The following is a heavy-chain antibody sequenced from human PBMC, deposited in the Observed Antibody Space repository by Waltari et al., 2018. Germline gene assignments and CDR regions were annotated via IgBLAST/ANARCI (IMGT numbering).Heavy chain of an antibody. Sequence: EVQLVESGGGLVQPGESLKLSCVVSGLDISPGWMSWVRQAPGKGPEWGANILQDGSEQYYVDSVKGRFTISRDNAKNSLSLHMNSLRVEDTAVYYCATLRYLEDWGQGTLVTVS. D-gene: IGHD3-9*01. V-gene: IGHV3-7*03. J-gene: IGHJ4*02. CDR1: GLDISPGW. CDR2: ILQDGSEQ. CDR3: ATLRYLED.